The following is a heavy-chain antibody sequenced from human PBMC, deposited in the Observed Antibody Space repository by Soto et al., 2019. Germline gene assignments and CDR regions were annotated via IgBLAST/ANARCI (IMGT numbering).Heavy chain of an antibody. D-gene: IGHD3-22*01. CDR3: ARAPYYYDSSGYFFSPPYYFDY. V-gene: IGHV1-2*04. CDR1: GYTVSGSY. CDR2: INPNSGGT. J-gene: IGHJ4*02. Sequence: PLNRSCKAAGYTVSGSYIHWARKTPGQGLEWMGWINPNSGGTNYAQKFQGWVTMTRDTSISTAYMELSRLRSDDTAVYYCARAPYYYDSSGYFFSPPYYFDYWGQGTLVTVSS.